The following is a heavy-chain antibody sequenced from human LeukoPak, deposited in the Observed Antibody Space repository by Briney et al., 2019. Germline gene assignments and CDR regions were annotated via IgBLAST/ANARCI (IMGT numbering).Heavy chain of an antibody. CDR2: ISGSGGTT. CDR1: GFSFSSYA. J-gene: IGHJ6*03. Sequence: GGSLRLSCAASGFSFSSYAMSWVRQAPGKGLEWVSAISGSGGTTFYANSVKGRFTMSRDNSKNTLFLLMTSLRAEDTAVYYCARDFEHFYYYYYYMDVWGKGTTVTVSS. V-gene: IGHV3-23*01. CDR3: ARDFEHFYYYYYYMDV. D-gene: IGHD3-9*01.